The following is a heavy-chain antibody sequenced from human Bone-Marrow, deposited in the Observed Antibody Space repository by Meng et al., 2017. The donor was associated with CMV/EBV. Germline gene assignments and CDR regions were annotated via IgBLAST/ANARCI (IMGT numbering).Heavy chain of an antibody. Sequence: LTCAVYCVSFGVYHWSWIREPPGKGLEWSGEINHSGSTNYDPSLKSRVTISVDTSKNQFSLKLSSVTAADTAVYYCARGLRGTRPSPHWGQGTLVTVSS. CDR1: CVSFGVYH. V-gene: IGHV4-34*01. J-gene: IGHJ4*02. CDR2: INHSGST. CDR3: ARGLRGTRPSPH.